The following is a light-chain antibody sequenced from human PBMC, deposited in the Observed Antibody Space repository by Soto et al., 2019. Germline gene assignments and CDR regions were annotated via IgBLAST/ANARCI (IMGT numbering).Light chain of an antibody. CDR1: QSVSSTY. Sequence: EIVLTQAPGKRCLSPGERATLSCRASQSVSSTYLAWYQQQPGHAPRLLIYGASTRATGIPARFSGSGSGTEFTLTISSLQPDDFATYYCQQYHSYSRTFGQGTKVDIK. J-gene: IGKJ1*01. CDR2: GAS. CDR3: QQYHSYSRT. V-gene: IGKV3-20*01.